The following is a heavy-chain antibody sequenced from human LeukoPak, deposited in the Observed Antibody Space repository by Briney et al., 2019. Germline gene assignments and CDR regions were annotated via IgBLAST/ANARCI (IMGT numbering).Heavy chain of an antibody. D-gene: IGHD3-16*01. CDR1: GGTFSSYA. CDR3: ARVGGNGYYYYMDV. J-gene: IGHJ6*03. Sequence: ASVEVSCKASGGTFSSYAISWVRQAPGQGLEWMGWINPNSGGTNYAQKFQGRVTMTRDTSISTAYMELSRLRSDDTAVYYCARVGGNGYYYYMDVWGKGTTVTVSS. V-gene: IGHV1-2*02. CDR2: INPNSGGT.